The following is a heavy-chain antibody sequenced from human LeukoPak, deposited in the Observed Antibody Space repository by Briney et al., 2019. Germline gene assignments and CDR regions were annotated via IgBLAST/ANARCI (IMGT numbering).Heavy chain of an antibody. J-gene: IGHJ4*02. V-gene: IGHV3-9*01. CDR2: ISWNSGSI. Sequence: PGRSLRLSCAASGFTFDDYAMHWVRQAPGKGLEWVSGISWNSGSIGYADSVKGRFTISRDNAKNSLYLQMNSLRAEDTALYYCAKDRVYYYGSGSYPTHFDYWGQGTLVTVSS. CDR3: AKDRVYYYGSGSYPTHFDY. CDR1: GFTFDDYA. D-gene: IGHD3-10*01.